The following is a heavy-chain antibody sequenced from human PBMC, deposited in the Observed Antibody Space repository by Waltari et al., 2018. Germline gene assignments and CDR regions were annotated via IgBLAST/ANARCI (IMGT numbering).Heavy chain of an antibody. CDR1: GGSISSSSYY. D-gene: IGHD3-22*01. J-gene: IGHJ4*02. CDR2: IYYSGST. CDR3: ARDSSGYYLVDY. V-gene: IGHV4-39*07. Sequence: QLQLQESGPGLVKPSETLSLTCTVSGGSISSSSYYWGWIRQPPGKGLEWIGSIYYSGSTYYNPSLKSRVTISVDTSKNQFSLKLSSVTAADTAVYYCARDSSGYYLVDYWGQGTLVTVSS.